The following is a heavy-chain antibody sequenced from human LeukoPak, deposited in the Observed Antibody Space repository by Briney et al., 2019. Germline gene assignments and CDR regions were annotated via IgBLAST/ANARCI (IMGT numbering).Heavy chain of an antibody. D-gene: IGHD3-10*01. CDR2: INPNSGDT. J-gene: IGHJ6*03. CDR3: ARGPRITLVRGGQWYFYMDV. V-gene: IGHV1-2*02. CDR1: GYTFSDYY. Sequence: ASVKVSCKTSGYTFSDYYIHWIRQAPGQGLEWVGWINPNSGDTDYAQKFQGRVTVTRDTSISTAYMELGRLRSDDTAVYYCARGPRITLVRGGQWYFYMDVWGKGTTVTVSS.